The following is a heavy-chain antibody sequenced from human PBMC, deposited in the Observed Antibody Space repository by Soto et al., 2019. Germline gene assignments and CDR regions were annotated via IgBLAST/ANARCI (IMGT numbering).Heavy chain of an antibody. CDR2: ISGANTM. Sequence: GGSLRLSCAASGFTFSSFGMNWVRQAPGKGLEWVSFISGANTMVYADSVKGRFSISRDNAKNSVYLQLNSLRDEDTAVYYCARDRGYNSGRSAAFDIWGRGTMVTVSS. CDR3: ARDRGYNSGRSAAFDI. V-gene: IGHV3-48*02. J-gene: IGHJ3*02. D-gene: IGHD3-10*01. CDR1: GFTFSSFG.